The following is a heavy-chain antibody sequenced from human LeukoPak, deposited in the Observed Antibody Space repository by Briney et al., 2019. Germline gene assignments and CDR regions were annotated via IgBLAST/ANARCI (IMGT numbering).Heavy chain of an antibody. V-gene: IGHV4-59*08. Sequence: SETLSLTCTVSGGSISSYYWSWIRQPPGKGLEWIGYIYYSGSTNYNPSLKSRVTISVDTSKNQFSLKLSSVTAADTAVYYCARLTSCYGMDVWGQGTTVTVSS. CDR3: ARLTSCYGMDV. CDR2: IYYSGST. J-gene: IGHJ6*02. CDR1: GGSISSYY.